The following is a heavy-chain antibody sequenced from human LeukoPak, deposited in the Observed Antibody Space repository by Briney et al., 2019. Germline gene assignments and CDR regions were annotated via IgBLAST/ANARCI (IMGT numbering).Heavy chain of an antibody. D-gene: IGHD3-3*01. CDR2: IKQDGSEK. CDR1: GFTFSSYW. V-gene: IGHV3-7*01. CDR3: ARSITIFGVATDY. J-gene: IGHJ4*02. Sequence: PGGSLRLSCAASGFTFSSYWMSWVRQAPGKGLEWVANIKQDGSEKYYVDSVKGRFTISRDNAKNSLYLQMNSLRAEDTAVYYWARSITIFGVATDYWGQGTLVTVSS.